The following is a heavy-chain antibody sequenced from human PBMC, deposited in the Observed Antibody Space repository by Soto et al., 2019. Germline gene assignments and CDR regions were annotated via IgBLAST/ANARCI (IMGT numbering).Heavy chain of an antibody. J-gene: IGHJ4*02. CDR1: GYTFSSYA. Sequence: ASVKVSCKASGYTFSSYAMHWVRQAPGQRLEWMGWINAGYGNTKSSQKFQDRVTISRDTSASTAYMELTSLRSEDTSVYYCARDTGDGTFDFWGQGILVTVS. V-gene: IGHV1-3*01. CDR3: ARDTGDGTFDF. CDR2: INAGYGNT. D-gene: IGHD7-27*01.